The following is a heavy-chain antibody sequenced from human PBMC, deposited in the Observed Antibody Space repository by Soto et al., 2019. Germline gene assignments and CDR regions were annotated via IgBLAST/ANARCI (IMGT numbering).Heavy chain of an antibody. J-gene: IGHJ4*02. CDR3: AKCVDSSNCYPGYFDY. CDR2: ISGSGGST. Sequence: EVQLLESGGDLVQPGGSLRLSCAASGFTFSNYAMSWVRQAPGSGLEWVSSISGSGGSTFYTYSVKGRFTISRDNFRNTLNLQMNSLRFEDAAVYYCAKCVDSSNCYPGYFDYWGQGTLVTVSS. CDR1: GFTFSNYA. V-gene: IGHV3-23*01. D-gene: IGHD6-13*01.